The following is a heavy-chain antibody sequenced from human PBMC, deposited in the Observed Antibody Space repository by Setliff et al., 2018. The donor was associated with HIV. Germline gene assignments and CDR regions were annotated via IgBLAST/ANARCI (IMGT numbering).Heavy chain of an antibody. CDR1: GFTLGPYT. CDR2: ISSSSNYM. J-gene: IGHJ3*02. D-gene: IGHD2-15*01. Sequence: LRLSCAVSGFTLGPYTMTWVRQAPGKGLEWVSSISSSSNYMAYGDSVKGRFSISRDDAKNSLYLQANSLRAEDTAVYYCVRGSIGFCSGMTNCQSLFDIWGQGTMVT. CDR3: VRGSIGFCSGMTNCQSLFDI. V-gene: IGHV3-21*06.